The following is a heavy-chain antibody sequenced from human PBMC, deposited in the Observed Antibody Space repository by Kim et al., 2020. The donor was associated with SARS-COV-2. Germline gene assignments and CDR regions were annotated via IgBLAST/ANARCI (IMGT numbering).Heavy chain of an antibody. D-gene: IGHD5-18*01. CDR3: ARVDTAMATFDAFDI. Sequence: SETLSLTCTVSGGSISSSSYYWGWIRQPPGKGLEWIGSIYYSGSTYYNPSLKSRVTISVDTSKNQFSLKLSSVTAADTAAYYCARVDTAMATFDAFDIWG. CDR2: IYYSGST. V-gene: IGHV4-39*07. CDR1: GGSISSSSYY. J-gene: IGHJ3*02.